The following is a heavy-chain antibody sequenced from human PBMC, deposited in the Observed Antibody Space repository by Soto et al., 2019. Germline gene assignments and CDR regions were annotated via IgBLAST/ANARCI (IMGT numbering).Heavy chain of an antibody. D-gene: IGHD3-16*01. J-gene: IGHJ6*03. CDR3: ARAGADWGIEYHMDV. V-gene: IGHV3-7*01. CDR1: GFTFSSYW. Sequence: PGGSLRLSCAASGFTFSSYWMSWVRQAPGKGLEWVANIKQDGSEKYYVDSVKGRFTISRDNAKNSLYLQMNSLRAEDTAVYYCARAGADWGIEYHMDVWGKGTTVTVSS. CDR2: IKQDGSEK.